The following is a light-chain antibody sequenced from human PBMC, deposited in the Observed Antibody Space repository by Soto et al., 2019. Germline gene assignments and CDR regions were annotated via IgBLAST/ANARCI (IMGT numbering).Light chain of an antibody. Sequence: EIVMTQSPATLSVSPGARATLSCRASQSVSSNLAWYQQKPGQAPRLLIYVASTRATGIPARFSGSGSGTEFTLTISSLQSEDFAVYYCQQYNNWPPYTFGQGTKLEIK. CDR2: VAS. CDR3: QQYNNWPPYT. CDR1: QSVSSN. J-gene: IGKJ2*01. V-gene: IGKV3-15*01.